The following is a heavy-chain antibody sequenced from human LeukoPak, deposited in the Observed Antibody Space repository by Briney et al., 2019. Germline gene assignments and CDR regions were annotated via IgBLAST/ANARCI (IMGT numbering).Heavy chain of an antibody. D-gene: IGHD6-13*01. CDR2: VSSTSTYI. J-gene: IGHJ4*02. CDR3: ASALSLAADYTHYFGN. Sequence: GGSLRLSCAASGFTFSSYWMSWVRQAPGKGLEWVSSVSSTSTYILYADSVKGRFTISRDNAKHILYLQMDSLRVDDTAVYYCASALSLAADYTHYFGNWGQGTLVTVSS. CDR1: GFTFSSYW. V-gene: IGHV3-21*01.